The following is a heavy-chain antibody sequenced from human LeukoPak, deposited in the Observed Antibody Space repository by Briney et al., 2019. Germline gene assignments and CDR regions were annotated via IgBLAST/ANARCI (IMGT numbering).Heavy chain of an antibody. V-gene: IGHV3-64D*06. CDR1: GFTFSSYA. D-gene: IGHD5-18*01. Sequence: GGSLRLSCSASGFTFSSYAMHWVRQAPGKGLEYVSAISSNGGSTYYADSVKGRFTISRDNSKNTLYLQTSSLRAEDTAVYYCVKDRGYSYGEGGYWGQGTLVTVSS. J-gene: IGHJ4*02. CDR3: VKDRGYSYGEGGY. CDR2: ISSNGGST.